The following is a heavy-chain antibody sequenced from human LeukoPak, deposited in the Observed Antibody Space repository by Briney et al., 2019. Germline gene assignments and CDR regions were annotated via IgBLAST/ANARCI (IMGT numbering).Heavy chain of an antibody. CDR3: VKAQQLVFFDY. CDR1: GFTFSSYD. V-gene: IGHV3-13*03. CDR2: IGTAGDT. J-gene: IGHJ4*02. D-gene: IGHD6-13*01. Sequence: PGGSLRLSCAACGFTFSSYDMHWVRQATGKGLEWVSAIGTAGDTYYPGSVKGQFTISRENAKNSLYLQMNSLRAGDTFGKASVKAQQLVFFDYWGQGTLVTVSS.